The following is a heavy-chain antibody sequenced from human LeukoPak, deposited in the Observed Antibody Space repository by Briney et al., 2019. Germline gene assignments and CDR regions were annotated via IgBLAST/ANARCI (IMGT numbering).Heavy chain of an antibody. CDR1: GFTFSSYG. CDR2: IWYDGSNK. CDR3: AKDVLSGSYSVHFDY. D-gene: IGHD1-26*01. J-gene: IGHJ4*02. V-gene: IGHV3-33*06. Sequence: PRGSLRLSCAASGFTFSSYGMHWVRQAPGKGLEWVAVIWYDGSNKYYADSVKGRFTISRDNSKNTLYLQMNSLRAEDTAVYYCAKDVLSGSYSVHFDYWGQGTLVTVSS.